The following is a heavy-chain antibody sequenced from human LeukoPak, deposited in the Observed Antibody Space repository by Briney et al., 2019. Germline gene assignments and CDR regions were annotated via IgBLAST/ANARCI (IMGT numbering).Heavy chain of an antibody. J-gene: IGHJ4*02. CDR1: GFTFSSYA. D-gene: IGHD3-22*01. V-gene: IGHV3-23*01. Sequence: GGSLRLSCAASGFTFSSYAMSWVRQAPGKGLEWVSAISGSGGSTYYADSVKGRFTISRDNSKNTLYLKMNSLRAEDTAVYYCAKSPYYYDSSGYYGGIDYWGQGTLVTVSS. CDR2: ISGSGGST. CDR3: AKSPYYYDSSGYYGGIDY.